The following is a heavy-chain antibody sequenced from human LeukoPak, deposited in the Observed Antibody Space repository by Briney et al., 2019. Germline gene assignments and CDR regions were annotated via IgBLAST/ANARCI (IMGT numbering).Heavy chain of an antibody. CDR2: INHSGST. Sequence: SETLSLTCAVYGGSFSVYYWSWIRQPPGKGLEWIGEINHSGSTNYNPSLKSRVTISVDTSKNQFSLKLSSVTAADTAVYYCARGYSSSWYGRVRGYFDYWGQGTLVTVSS. V-gene: IGHV4-34*01. CDR3: ARGYSSSWYGRVRGYFDY. J-gene: IGHJ4*02. D-gene: IGHD6-13*01. CDR1: GGSFSVYY.